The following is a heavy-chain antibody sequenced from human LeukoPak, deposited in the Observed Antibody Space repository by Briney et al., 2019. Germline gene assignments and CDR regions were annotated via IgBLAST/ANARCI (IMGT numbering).Heavy chain of an antibody. Sequence: GASVKVSCKASGYTFTSYAMHWVRQAPGQRLEWMGWINAGNGNTKYSQKFQGRVTIIRDTSASTAYMELSSLRSEDTAVYYCARVYGSGSYDYYYGMDVWGKGTTVTVSS. CDR1: GYTFTSYA. J-gene: IGHJ6*04. CDR3: ARVYGSGSYDYYYGMDV. V-gene: IGHV1-3*01. CDR2: INAGNGNT. D-gene: IGHD3-10*01.